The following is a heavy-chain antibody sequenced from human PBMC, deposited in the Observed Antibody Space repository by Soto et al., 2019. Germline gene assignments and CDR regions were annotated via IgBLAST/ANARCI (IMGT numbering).Heavy chain of an antibody. J-gene: IGHJ6*03. V-gene: IGHV1-18*01. CDR3: ARDGAGGYYYYYYYMDV. CDR2: ISAYNGNT. CDR1: GYTFTSYG. D-gene: IGHD2-15*01. Sequence: ASVKVSCKASGYTFTSYGIIWVRQAPGQGLEWMGWISAYNGNTNYAQKLQGRVTMTTDTSTSTAYMELRSLRSDDTAVYYCARDGAGGYYYYYYYMDVWGKGTTVTV.